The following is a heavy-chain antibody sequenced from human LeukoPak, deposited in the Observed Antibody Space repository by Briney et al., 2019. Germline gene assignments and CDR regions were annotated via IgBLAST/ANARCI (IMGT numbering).Heavy chain of an antibody. CDR3: ARGAGNYEGDDAFDV. D-gene: IGHD3-22*01. CDR2: IYSGGTT. CDR1: GGSFSSSSYY. Sequence: ETLSLTCTVSGGSFSSSSYYWGWVRQAPGKGLEWVSVIYSGGTTYYAVSVAGRFTISRDHYKNTVYLQMNSLRAEDTAVYYCARGAGNYEGDDAFDVWGQGTLVTVSS. J-gene: IGHJ3*01. V-gene: IGHV3-66*01.